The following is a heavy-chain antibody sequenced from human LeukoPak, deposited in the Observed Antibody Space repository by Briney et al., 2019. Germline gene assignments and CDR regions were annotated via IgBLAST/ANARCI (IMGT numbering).Heavy chain of an antibody. V-gene: IGHV3-48*03. CDR2: ITSRSPAI. Sequence: PGGSLRLSCVGSGFTFSNSDMTWVRQAPGKGLEWLSYITSRSPAIYSQDSVKGRFTISRENAEHSRHLTLNFLRAEDTTVYFCAREPRGGTYRYPFLDYWGRRTLVTVSS. J-gene: IGHJ4*02. D-gene: IGHD3-16*02. CDR3: AREPRGGTYRYPFLDY. CDR1: GFTFSNSD.